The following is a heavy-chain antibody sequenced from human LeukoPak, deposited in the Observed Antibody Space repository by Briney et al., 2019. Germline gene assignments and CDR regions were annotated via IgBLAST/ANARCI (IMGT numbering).Heavy chain of an antibody. D-gene: IGHD1-26*01. J-gene: IGHJ5*02. Sequence: ASVKVSCKASGYTFTGYYMHWVRQAPGQGLEWVGWINPNSGGTNYAQKFQGRVTMTRDTSISTAYMELSRLRSDDTAVYYCAGALVGATDWFDPWGQGTLVTVSS. V-gene: IGHV1-2*02. CDR3: AGALVGATDWFDP. CDR2: INPNSGGT. CDR1: GYTFTGYY.